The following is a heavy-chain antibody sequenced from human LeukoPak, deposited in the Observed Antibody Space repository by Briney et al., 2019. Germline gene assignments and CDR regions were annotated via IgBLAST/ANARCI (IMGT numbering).Heavy chain of an antibody. Sequence: GASVKVPCKASGYTFTGYYMHWVRQAPGQGLEWMGWINPNSGGTNYAQKFQGRVTMTRDTSISTAYMELSRLRSDDTAVYYCARCSQPWLVPDFDYWGQGTLVTVSS. V-gene: IGHV1-2*02. J-gene: IGHJ4*02. CDR3: ARCSQPWLVPDFDY. CDR1: GYTFTGYY. D-gene: IGHD6-19*01. CDR2: INPNSGGT.